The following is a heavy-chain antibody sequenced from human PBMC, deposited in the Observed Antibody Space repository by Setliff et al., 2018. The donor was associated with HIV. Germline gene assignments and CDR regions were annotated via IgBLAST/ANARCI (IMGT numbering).Heavy chain of an antibody. J-gene: IGHJ5*02. D-gene: IGHD3-10*01. CDR2: ISWNSGSL. Sequence: LRLSCAASGFTFSNYAMHWVRQAPGKGLEWVSGISWNSGSLGYADSVKGRFTISRDNAKNSLYLQMNSLRAEDMAFYYCAKGGYGSGSLGLHNWFDPWGQGTLVTVSS. CDR3: AKGGYGSGSLGLHNWFDP. V-gene: IGHV3-9*03. CDR1: GFTFSNYA.